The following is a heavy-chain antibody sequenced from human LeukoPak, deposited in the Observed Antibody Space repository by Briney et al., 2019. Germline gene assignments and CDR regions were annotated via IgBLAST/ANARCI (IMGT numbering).Heavy chain of an antibody. CDR3: AKGATGVDMY. V-gene: IGHV3-23*01. Sequence: PGGTLRLSCAVSGFTFSRHAMRWVRQAPGKGLEWVSAISGCGGSTYFADSVKGLYTTSRDNSKTTLYLQMNSLRGEYTAVRHFAKGATGVDMYGGRGTLFTVS. D-gene: IGHD5-24*01. CDR1: GFTFSRHA. J-gene: IGHJ4*02. CDR2: ISGCGGST.